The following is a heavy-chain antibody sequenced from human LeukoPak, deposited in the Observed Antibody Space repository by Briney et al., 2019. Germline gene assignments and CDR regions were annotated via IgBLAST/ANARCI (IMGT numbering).Heavy chain of an antibody. V-gene: IGHV4-39*01. CDR1: GGSVSSSDYY. J-gene: IGHJ5*02. D-gene: IGHD4-11*01. Sequence: PSETLSLTCTVSGGSVSSSDYYWGWIREPPGKGLEWIGNIYYSGSTYYNPSLKRRLATSVETSKNQFSLNLSSVTAADTAVYYCASLMTTVTASWFDPWGQGTLVTVSS. CDR3: ASLMTTVTASWFDP. CDR2: IYYSGST.